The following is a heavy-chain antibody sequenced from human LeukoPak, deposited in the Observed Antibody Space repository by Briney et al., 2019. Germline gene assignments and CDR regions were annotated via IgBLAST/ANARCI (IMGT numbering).Heavy chain of an antibody. Sequence: GGSLTLSCAASGCTFSSYAMSWVRQPPEKGLEWISTISGRGGSTYYPASVKRLFTISRNTSKNTLYMQMSSARAADTAVYYCAKDRGTPHYSSSPFDLWGRGTLVTVSS. CDR1: GCTFSSYA. V-gene: IGHV3-23*01. J-gene: IGHJ2*01. CDR3: AKDRGTPHYSSSPFDL. CDR2: ISGRGGST. D-gene: IGHD6-13*01.